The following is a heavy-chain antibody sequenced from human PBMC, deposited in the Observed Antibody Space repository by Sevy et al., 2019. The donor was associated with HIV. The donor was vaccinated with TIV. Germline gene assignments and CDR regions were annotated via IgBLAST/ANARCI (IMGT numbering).Heavy chain of an antibody. CDR2: ITWDGGRA. D-gene: IGHD5-12*01. V-gene: IGHV3-43D*03. Sequence: GGSLRLSCAASGFTFGDYSMYWVRQVPGKGLEWVSVITWDGGRAYYSASVEGRFTISRDNIKDFLHLQMNSLTPDDSALYFCAKGRSVGYNHGTGTWIPDHWGPGTLVTVSS. CDR3: AKGRSVGYNHGTGTWIPDH. J-gene: IGHJ5*02. CDR1: GFTFGDYS.